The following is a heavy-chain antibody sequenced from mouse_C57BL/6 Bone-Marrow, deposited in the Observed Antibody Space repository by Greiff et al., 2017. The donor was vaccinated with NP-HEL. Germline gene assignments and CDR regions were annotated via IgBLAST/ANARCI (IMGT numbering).Heavy chain of an antibody. D-gene: IGHD3-2*02. CDR2: IYPRRGNT. Sequence: VQLQQSGAELARPGASVKLSCKASGYTFTSYGISWVKQRTGQGLEWIGEIYPRRGNTYYTEKFKGKATLTADKSSSPAYMELRSLTSEDSAVDFCAREEDSSGYDYWGQGTTLTVSS. CDR1: GYTFTSYG. J-gene: IGHJ2*01. CDR3: AREEDSSGYDY. V-gene: IGHV1-81*01.